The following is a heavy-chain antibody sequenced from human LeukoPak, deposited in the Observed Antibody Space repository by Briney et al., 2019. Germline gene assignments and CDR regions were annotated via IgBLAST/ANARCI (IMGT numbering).Heavy chain of an antibody. CDR1: GGSISSYY. Sequence: SETLSLTCTVSGGSISSYYWSWIRQPPGKGLEWIGYIYYSGSTNYNPSLKSRVTISVDTSKNQFSLKLSSVTAADTAVYYCAEAVDCGGDCYPASDYWGQGTLVTVSS. CDR3: AEAVDCGGDCYPASDY. V-gene: IGHV4-59*01. D-gene: IGHD2-21*02. J-gene: IGHJ4*02. CDR2: IYYSGST.